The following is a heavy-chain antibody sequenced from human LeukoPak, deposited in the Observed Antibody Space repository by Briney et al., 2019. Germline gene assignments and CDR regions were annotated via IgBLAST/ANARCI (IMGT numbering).Heavy chain of an antibody. V-gene: IGHV3-21*04. CDR2: TSSSSSYI. D-gene: IGHD6-19*01. CDR3: AKDLRRRSGSGWYGAYYFDY. J-gene: IGHJ4*02. CDR1: GFTFSTYS. Sequence: EPGGSLRLSCAASGFTFSTYSMNWVRQAPGKGLEWVSSTSSSSSYIYYADSVKGRFTISRDNAKNSLYLQMNSLRAEDAALYYCAKDLRRRSGSGWYGAYYFDYWGQGTLVTVSS.